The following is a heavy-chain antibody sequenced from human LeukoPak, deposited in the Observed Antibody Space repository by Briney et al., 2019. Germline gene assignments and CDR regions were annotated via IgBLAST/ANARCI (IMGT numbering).Heavy chain of an antibody. Sequence: GSLRLSCAASGFTFSSYSMNWVRQAPGKGLEWVSSISSSSSYIYYADSVKGRFTISRDNSKNTLYLQMNSLRAEDTAVYYCAKLEYRESESPTDVAFDIWGQGTMVTVSS. D-gene: IGHD1-1*01. CDR3: AKLEYRESESPTDVAFDI. CDR1: GFTFSSYS. V-gene: IGHV3-21*01. CDR2: ISSSSSYI. J-gene: IGHJ3*02.